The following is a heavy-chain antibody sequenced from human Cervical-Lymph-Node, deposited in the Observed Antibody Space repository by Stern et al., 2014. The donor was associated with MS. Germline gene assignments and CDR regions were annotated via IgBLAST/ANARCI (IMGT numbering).Heavy chain of an antibody. CDR1: GGTFRSYA. CDR3: ARGLRSHSGRDALDI. D-gene: IGHD3-10*01. J-gene: IGHJ3*02. CDR2: IIPISDTA. V-gene: IGHV1-69*01. Sequence: QVQLVQSGAEVKKPGSSVMVSCKASGGTFRSYAISWVRQAPGQGLECMGGIIPISDTANYALKFQGRVTITADESTSTVHMELSSLISHDTAVYYCARGLRSHSGRDALDIWGQGTMVTVSS.